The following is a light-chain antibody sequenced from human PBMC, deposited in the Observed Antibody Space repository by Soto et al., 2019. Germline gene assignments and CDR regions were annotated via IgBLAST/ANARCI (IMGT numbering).Light chain of an antibody. CDR1: SGYSNYK. V-gene: IGLV9-49*01. CDR3: GADHGSGSNFTRGV. J-gene: IGLJ2*01. CDR2: VGTGGIVG. Sequence: QSVLTQPPSASASLGASVTLTCTLSSGYSNYKVDWYQQRPGKGPRFVMRVGTGGIVGSKGDGILDRFSVLGSGLNRYLTIKNIQEEDESDYHCGADHGSGSNFTRGVFGGGTKVTVL.